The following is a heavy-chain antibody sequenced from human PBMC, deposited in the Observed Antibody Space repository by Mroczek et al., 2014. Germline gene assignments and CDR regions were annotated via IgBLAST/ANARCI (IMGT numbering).Heavy chain of an antibody. V-gene: IGHV4-34*01. CDR1: GGSFSGYY. Sequence: QVQLQESGAGLLKPSETLSLTCAVYGGSFSGYYWSWIRQPPGKGLEWIGEINHSGSTNYNPSLKSRVTISVDTSKNQFSLKLSSVTAADTAVYYCARAKADSSGYYRHEYHYYGMDVWGQGTTVTVSS. J-gene: IGHJ6*02. D-gene: IGHD3-22*01. CDR2: INHSGST. CDR3: ARAKADSSGYYRHEYHYYGMDV.